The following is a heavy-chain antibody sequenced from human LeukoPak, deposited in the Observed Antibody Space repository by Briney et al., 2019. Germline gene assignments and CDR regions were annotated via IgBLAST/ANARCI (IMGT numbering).Heavy chain of an antibody. J-gene: IGHJ4*02. Sequence: SETLSLTCAVYGGSLSGYYWSWIRQPPGKGLEWIGEINHSGSTNYNPSLKSRVTISVDTSKNQFSLKLSSVTAADTAVYYCARAGSRGPHFDYWGQGTLVTV. CDR2: INHSGST. CDR1: GGSLSGYY. D-gene: IGHD3-10*01. V-gene: IGHV4-34*01. CDR3: ARAGSRGPHFDY.